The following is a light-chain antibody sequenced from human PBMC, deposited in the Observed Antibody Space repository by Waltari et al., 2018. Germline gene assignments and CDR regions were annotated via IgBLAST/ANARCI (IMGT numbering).Light chain of an antibody. Sequence: IQMTQSPSTLSASVGDRVIITCRASQDISTWLSWFQQKPGKAPKLLIYQASTLQSGVPSRFSGSKSGTEFTLTISSLQPDDFATYYCQQSYSTPRTFGQGTKVEIK. J-gene: IGKJ1*01. CDR3: QQSYSTPRT. CDR2: QAS. V-gene: IGKV1-5*03. CDR1: QDISTW.